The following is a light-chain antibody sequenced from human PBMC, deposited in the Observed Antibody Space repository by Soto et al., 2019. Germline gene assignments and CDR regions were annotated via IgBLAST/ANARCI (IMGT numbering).Light chain of an antibody. CDR3: QKYDNLPCT. CDR2: STS. V-gene: IGKV3-20*01. Sequence: PGETATLSCRASQSLSTDDFAWYQQKPGQAPRLLIYSTSRRTSGVPDRFSASGSGTDFTLTISRLEPEDFAMYYCQKYDNLPCTFGQGTKLEIK. CDR1: QSLSTDD. J-gene: IGKJ2*02.